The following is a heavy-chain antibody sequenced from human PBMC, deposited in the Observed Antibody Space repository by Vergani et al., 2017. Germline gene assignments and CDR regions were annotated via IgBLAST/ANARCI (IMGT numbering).Heavy chain of an antibody. J-gene: IGHJ1*01. D-gene: IGHD2-15*01. V-gene: IGHV3-30*03. CDR2: ISYDGTQK. CDR1: GFTSSYYG. Sequence: QVHLVESGGGVVQPGRSLRLSCVVSGFTSSYYGMHWVRQAPGKGLEWVAVISYDGTQKYYADSVKGRFTISRDNSKSTLYLQMNSLRTEDTAVYYCATKSGGTTGGQIGYFREWGQGTLVTVSS. CDR3: ATKSGGTTGGQIGYFRE.